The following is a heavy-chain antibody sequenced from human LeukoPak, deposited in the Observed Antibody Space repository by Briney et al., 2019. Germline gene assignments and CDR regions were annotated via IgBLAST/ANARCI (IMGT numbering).Heavy chain of an antibody. J-gene: IGHJ3*02. CDR2: IRYDGSNK. CDR1: GFTFSSYG. V-gene: IGHV3-30*02. Sequence: PGGSLRLSCAASGFTFSSYGMHWVRQAPGKGLEWVAFIRYDGSNKYYADSVKGRFTISRDNSKNTLYLQMNSLRAEDTAVYYCARRRITMVRGVIITTSDAFDIWGQGTMVTVSS. CDR3: ARRRITMVRGVIITTSDAFDI. D-gene: IGHD3-10*01.